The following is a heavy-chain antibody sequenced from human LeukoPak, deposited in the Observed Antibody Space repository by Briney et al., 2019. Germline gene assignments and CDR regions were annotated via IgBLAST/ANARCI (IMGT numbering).Heavy chain of an antibody. D-gene: IGHD6-13*01. CDR3: ARVGAAAGTFGY. CDR2: ISSSGSTI. J-gene: IGHJ4*02. CDR1: GFTFSSYE. V-gene: IGHV3-48*03. Sequence: GGSLRLSCAASGFTFSSYEMNWVRQAPGKGLEWVSYISSSGSTIYYADSVKGRFTISRDNAKNSLYLQMNSLRAEDTAVYYCARVGAAAGTFGYWGQGTLVTVSS.